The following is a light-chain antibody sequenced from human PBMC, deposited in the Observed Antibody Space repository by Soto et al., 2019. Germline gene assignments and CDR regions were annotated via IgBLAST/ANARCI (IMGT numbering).Light chain of an antibody. J-gene: IGKJ1*01. Sequence: ENVLTQSPGTLSLSPGERATLSCRASQSFSSRYLAWYQRKPGLAPRLLIYGASTRATGVPDRFSGSGSGTDFTLTISRLEPEDFALYYCQQYHTSPLTFGQGTKVDIK. CDR3: QQYHTSPLT. CDR1: QSFSSRY. CDR2: GAS. V-gene: IGKV3-20*01.